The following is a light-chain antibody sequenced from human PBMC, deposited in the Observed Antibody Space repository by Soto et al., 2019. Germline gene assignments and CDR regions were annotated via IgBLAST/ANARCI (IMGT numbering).Light chain of an antibody. CDR1: SSNIGTNY. Sequence: QSVLTQPPSASGTPGQRVTISCSGSSSNIGTNYVYWYQQLPGTAPKLLIYRNNQRPSGVPDRFSGSKSGTSASLAISGRRSDDEADYYCAAWDDSRSGRVFGGGTKVTVL. CDR3: AAWDDSRSGRV. J-gene: IGLJ3*02. V-gene: IGLV1-47*01. CDR2: RNN.